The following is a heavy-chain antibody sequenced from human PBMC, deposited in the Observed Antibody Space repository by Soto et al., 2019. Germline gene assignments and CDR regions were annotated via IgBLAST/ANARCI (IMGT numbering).Heavy chain of an antibody. V-gene: IGHV3-21*01. J-gene: IGHJ4*01. D-gene: IGHD6-6*01. Sequence: GGSLRLSCAASGFTFSSYSMNWVRQAPGKGLEWVSSISSSSSYIYYADSVKGRFTISRDNAKNSLYLQMNSLRAEDTAVYYCARDGSQRLVLDYWGHGTLVTVSS. CDR1: GFTFSSYS. CDR3: ARDGSQRLVLDY. CDR2: ISSSSSYI.